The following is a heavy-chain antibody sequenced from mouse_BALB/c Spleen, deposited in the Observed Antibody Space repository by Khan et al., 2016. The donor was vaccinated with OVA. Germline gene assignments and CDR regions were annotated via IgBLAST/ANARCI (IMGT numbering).Heavy chain of an antibody. CDR1: GYSFTSYW. Sequence: QVQLQQPGAELVRPGGSVKLSCKASGYSFTSYWMNWMKQRPGQGLEWIGIIHPSDSETRLNQRFRDKATLTVDKSSSKAYMQLNSPTSEDSAGYYCARGTTTSYWYFDVWGAGTTVTVSS. J-gene: IGHJ1*01. CDR3: ARGTTTSYWYFDV. D-gene: IGHD1-1*01. CDR2: IHPSDSET. V-gene: IGHV1-61*01.